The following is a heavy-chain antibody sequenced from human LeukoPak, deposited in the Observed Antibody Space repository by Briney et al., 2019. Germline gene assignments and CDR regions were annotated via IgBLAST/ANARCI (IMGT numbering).Heavy chain of an antibody. V-gene: IGHV3-9*01. D-gene: IGHD1-26*01. Sequence: GGSLRLSCAASGFTFDDYAMHWVRHAPGKGLEWVSGISWNSGSIGYADSVKGRFTISRDNAKNSLYLQMNSLRAEDTALYYCAKEAIVGATSVGAFDIWGQGTMVTVSS. J-gene: IGHJ3*02. CDR3: AKEAIVGATSVGAFDI. CDR1: GFTFDDYA. CDR2: ISWNSGSI.